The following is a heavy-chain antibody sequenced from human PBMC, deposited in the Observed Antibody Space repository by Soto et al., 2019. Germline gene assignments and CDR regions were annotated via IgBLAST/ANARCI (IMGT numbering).Heavy chain of an antibody. CDR2: ISGSGGST. CDR3: AKALEMTVGRSLDP. J-gene: IGHJ5*02. V-gene: IGHV3-23*01. Sequence: VQLLESGGGLVQPGGSLRLSCAASGFIFSSYAMNWVRQAPGKGLEWVSGISGSGGSTYYADSVKGRFTISRDNSKNTLYLQMNSLRAEDTAVYYCAKALEMTVGRSLDPWGQGTLVTVSS. CDR1: GFIFSSYA. D-gene: IGHD4-17*01.